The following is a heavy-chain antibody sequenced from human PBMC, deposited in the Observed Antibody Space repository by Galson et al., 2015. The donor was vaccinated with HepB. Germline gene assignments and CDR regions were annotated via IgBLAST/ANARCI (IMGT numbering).Heavy chain of an antibody. V-gene: IGHV4-61*02. CDR2: TSARGPT. CDR1: GGSISGGNFF. Sequence: TLSLTCTVSGGSISGGNFFWTWVRQPAGKGLEWIWRTSARGPTTYNSSLNDRVAMSVDTSKSQVSLQMRAMTAADTALYYCARLYCSSSTIYYGAHWIDPWGQGTLVTVSS. D-gene: IGHD2-2*01. CDR3: ARLYCSSSTIYYGAHWIDP. J-gene: IGHJ5*02.